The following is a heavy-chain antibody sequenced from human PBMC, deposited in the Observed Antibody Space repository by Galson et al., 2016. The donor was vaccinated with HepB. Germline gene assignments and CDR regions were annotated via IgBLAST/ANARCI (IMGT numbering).Heavy chain of an antibody. Sequence: SLRLSCAASGFIFSTYGMHWVRQAPGKGLEWVAVIWHDGSNKYYSDSVKGRFPISRDNSMGTLYLQMNTLRVEDTAVYYCARDFHGDYIDYWGQGALVTVSS. J-gene: IGHJ4*02. D-gene: IGHD4-17*01. CDR2: IWHDGSNK. V-gene: IGHV3-33*01. CDR1: GFIFSTYG. CDR3: ARDFHGDYIDY.